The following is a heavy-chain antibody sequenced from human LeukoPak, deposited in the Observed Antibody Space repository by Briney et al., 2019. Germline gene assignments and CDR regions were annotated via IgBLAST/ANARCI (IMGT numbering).Heavy chain of an antibody. CDR1: GGSFSSYY. Sequence: SETLSLTCAVYGGSFSSYYWSWIRQPPGKGLEWIGYIYYSGSTNYNPSLKSRVTISVDTSKNQFSLKLSSVTAADTAVYYCARGGGWYTANFQHWGQGTLVTVSS. V-gene: IGHV4-59*01. CDR2: IYYSGST. CDR3: ARGGGWYTANFQH. J-gene: IGHJ1*01. D-gene: IGHD6-19*01.